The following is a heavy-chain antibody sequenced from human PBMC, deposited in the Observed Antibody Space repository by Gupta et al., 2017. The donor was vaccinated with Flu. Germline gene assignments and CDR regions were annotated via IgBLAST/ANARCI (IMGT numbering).Heavy chain of an antibody. J-gene: IGHJ6*02. V-gene: IGHV3-15*01. D-gene: IGHD3-10*01. Sequence: EVQLVESGGGLVKPGGSLRLSCTMSGFSFPDAWMSWVRQAPGKGLEWVGRIKSKVDDGTTDYAAPVKGRFTISRDDSKTTLYLQMNSLKTEDTAVYYCATVFFSFGDLFPNYYGMDVWGQGTTVTVSS. CDR2: IKSKVDDGTT. CDR3: ATVFFSFGDLFPNYYGMDV. CDR1: GFSFPDAW.